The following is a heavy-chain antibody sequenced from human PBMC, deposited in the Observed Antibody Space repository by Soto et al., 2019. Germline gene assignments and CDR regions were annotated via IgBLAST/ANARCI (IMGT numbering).Heavy chain of an antibody. J-gene: IGHJ6*02. V-gene: IGHV1-69*01. D-gene: IGHD6-6*01. CDR3: ARSRLAARPLKYLVYYGMDV. Sequence: QVQLVQSGADVKKPGSSVKVSCKASGGTFSNYPINWVRLAPGQGLAWMGGIIPMFGTPNYAQKFQGRVTITADESTSTAYMDLSSLRSEDTAVYYCARSRLAARPLKYLVYYGMDVWGQGTTVTVSS. CDR1: GGTFSNYP. CDR2: IIPMFGTP.